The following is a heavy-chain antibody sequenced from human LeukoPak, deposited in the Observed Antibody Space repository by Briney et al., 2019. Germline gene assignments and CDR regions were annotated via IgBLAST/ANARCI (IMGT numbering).Heavy chain of an antibody. CDR2: ISSSSSYI. CDR3: ARDFRDYVAY. J-gene: IGHJ4*02. V-gene: IGHV3-21*01. CDR1: GFTFSSYS. Sequence: PGGSLRLSCAASGFTFSSYSMNWVRQAPGKGLEWASSISSSSSYIYYADSVKGRFTISRDNAKNSLYLQMNSLRAEDTAVYYCARDFRDYVAYWGQGTLVTVSS.